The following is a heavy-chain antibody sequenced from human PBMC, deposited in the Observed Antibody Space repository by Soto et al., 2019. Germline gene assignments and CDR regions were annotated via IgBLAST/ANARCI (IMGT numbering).Heavy chain of an antibody. CDR1: GFTFDDYA. V-gene: IGHV3-9*01. CDR2: IGWNSGSI. Sequence: EVQLVESGGGLVQPGRSLRLSCAASGFTFDDYAMHWVRQAPGKCLEWVSGIGWNSGSIGYVGSVKGRFTISRDNAKNSLSLQMDSLRAEDTALYYCAKDITPYGDYDSRCFDSWGQGTLVTVSS. J-gene: IGHJ4*02. D-gene: IGHD4-17*01. CDR3: AKDITPYGDYDSRCFDS.